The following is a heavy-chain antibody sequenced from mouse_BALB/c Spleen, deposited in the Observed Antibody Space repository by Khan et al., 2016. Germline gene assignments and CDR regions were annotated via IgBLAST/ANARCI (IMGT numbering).Heavy chain of an antibody. CDR1: GFSLTSYS. J-gene: IGHJ2*01. V-gene: IGHV2-2*02. D-gene: IGHD2-10*02. Sequence: QVQLKQSGPGLVQPSQSLSITCTVSGFSLTSYSIHWVRQSSGKGLEWLGVIWSGGSTDYNAAFISRLSISKDNSKSKVFFKMNSLQANDTAIYYCSIESILYFDDWGQGTTLTVSS. CDR3: SIESILYFDD. CDR2: IWSGGST.